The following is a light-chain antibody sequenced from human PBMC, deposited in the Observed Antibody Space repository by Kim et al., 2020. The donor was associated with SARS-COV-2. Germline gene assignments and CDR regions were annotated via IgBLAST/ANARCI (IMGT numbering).Light chain of an antibody. Sequence: ASVGDRVTITCRASQGVRNDVGWYQQKPGKPPKRLIYATSNLQSGVPSRFSGSGSGTEFTLTSSTLQPEDFATYYCLQQNGYPWTFGQGTKVDIK. CDR1: QGVRND. V-gene: IGKV1-17*01. CDR2: ATS. J-gene: IGKJ1*01. CDR3: LQQNGYPWT.